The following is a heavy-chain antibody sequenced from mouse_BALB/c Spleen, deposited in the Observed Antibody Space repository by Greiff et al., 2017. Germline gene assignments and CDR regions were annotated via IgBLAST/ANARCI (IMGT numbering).Heavy chain of an antibody. CDR3: ARRYYDYDGFAY. Sequence: EVQVVESGGGLVQPGGSRKLSCAASGFTFSSFGMHWVRQAPEKGLEWVAYISSGSSTIYYADTVKGRFTISRDNPKNTLFLQMTSLRSEDTAMYYCARRYYDYDGFAYWGQGTLVTVSA. CDR1: GFTFSSFG. V-gene: IGHV5-17*02. D-gene: IGHD2-4*01. CDR2: ISSGSSTI. J-gene: IGHJ3*01.